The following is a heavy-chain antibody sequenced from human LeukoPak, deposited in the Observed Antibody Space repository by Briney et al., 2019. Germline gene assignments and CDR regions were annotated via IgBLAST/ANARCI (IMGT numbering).Heavy chain of an antibody. J-gene: IGHJ4*02. Sequence: GGSLRLSCAASGFTFSSYGMHWVRQAPGKGLEWVAFIRYDGSNKYYADSVKGRFTISRDNSKNTLYLQMNSLRAEDTAVYYCVSYGGNSFLFQPDYWGQGTLVTVSS. CDR2: IRYDGSNK. CDR1: GFTFSSYG. D-gene: IGHD4-23*01. V-gene: IGHV3-30*02. CDR3: VSYGGNSFLFQPDY.